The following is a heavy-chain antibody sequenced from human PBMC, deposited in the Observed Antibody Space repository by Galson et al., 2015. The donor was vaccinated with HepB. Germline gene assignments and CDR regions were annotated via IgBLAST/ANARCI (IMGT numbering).Heavy chain of an antibody. Sequence: SLRLSCAASEFILSMYWMNWVRQAPGKGLEWVANIKEDGSEKNYVDSVKGRFTISRDNAKNSLYLQMNSLRAEDTALYYCARVRRGEWYSFYYYGMDVWGQGTTVTVSS. CDR2: IKEDGSEK. CDR3: ARVRRGEWYSFYYYGMDV. D-gene: IGHD3-10*01. V-gene: IGHV3-7*05. J-gene: IGHJ6*02. CDR1: EFILSMYW.